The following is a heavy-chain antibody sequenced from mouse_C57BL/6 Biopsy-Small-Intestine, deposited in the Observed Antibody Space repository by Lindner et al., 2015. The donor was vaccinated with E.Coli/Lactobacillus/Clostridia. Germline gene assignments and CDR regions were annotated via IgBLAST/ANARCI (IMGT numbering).Heavy chain of an antibody. D-gene: IGHD2-4*01. CDR1: GYSFTGYF. Sequence: VQLQESGPELVKPGASVKMSCKASGYSFTGYFMNWVKQSHGKSLEWIGRINPYNGDTFYNQKFKDKATLTVDKSSSTVHMELRSLTSEDSALYYCARHHDYTRAYFTYWGQGTLITVSA. V-gene: IGHV1-20*01. CDR3: ARHHDYTRAYFTY. CDR2: INPYNGDT. J-gene: IGHJ3*01.